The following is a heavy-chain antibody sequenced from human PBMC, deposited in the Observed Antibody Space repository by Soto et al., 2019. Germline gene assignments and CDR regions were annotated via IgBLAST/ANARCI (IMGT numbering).Heavy chain of an antibody. Sequence: ASVKVSCKASGYTFTSYYIHWVRLAPGQGLEWMGMINPRTGSTTYAQKFQGRVTITGDTSTSTVYMELSSLRSDDTDVYYCARGAHSLRAMVNELNILDTWGQATLVTVSS. V-gene: IGHV1-46*01. J-gene: IGHJ5*02. D-gene: IGHD5-18*01. CDR1: GYTFTSYY. CDR2: INPRTGST. CDR3: ARGAHSLRAMVNELNILDT.